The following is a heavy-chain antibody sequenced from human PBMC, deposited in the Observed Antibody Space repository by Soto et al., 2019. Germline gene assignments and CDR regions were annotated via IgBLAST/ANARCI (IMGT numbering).Heavy chain of an antibody. V-gene: IGHV1-46*01. CDR3: ATPRGPNWNYAPLYS. CDR1: GYTFTSYY. D-gene: IGHD1-7*01. J-gene: IGHJ4*02. CDR2: INPKGGGT. Sequence: ASVKVSCKASGYTFTSYYMHWVRQAPGQGLEWMGGINPKGGGTIYAQKFQGRVTMTKDTSTNTAYMELSSLRSEDTAVYYCATPRGPNWNYAPLYSWGQGTLVTVSS.